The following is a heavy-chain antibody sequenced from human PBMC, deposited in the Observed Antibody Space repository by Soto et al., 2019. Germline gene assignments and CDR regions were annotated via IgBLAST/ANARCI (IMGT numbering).Heavy chain of an antibody. Sequence: SVKVSCKASGYTFTCYYLHWVRQAPGQDLQRMGWINPNSGGTNYAQKFQGWLTMNRDTSISTAYMELSRLRSDDTAVYYCARSAFDFWSGYPLYYYYYGMDVWGQGTTVTVSS. V-gene: IGHV1-2*04. CDR1: GYTFTCYY. CDR2: INPNSGGT. D-gene: IGHD3-3*01. CDR3: ARSAFDFWSGYPLYYYYYGMDV. J-gene: IGHJ6*02.